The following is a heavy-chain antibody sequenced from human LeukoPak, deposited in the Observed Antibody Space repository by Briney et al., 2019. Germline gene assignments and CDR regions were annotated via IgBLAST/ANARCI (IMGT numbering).Heavy chain of an antibody. CDR2: IWYDGSNK. Sequence: GGSLRLSCAASGFTFSSYGMHWVRQAPGKGLEWVAVIWYDGSNKYYADSVKGRFIISRDNSKNTLYLQMNSLRAEDTAVYYCARAGGYYGSGSFPEYWGQGTLVTVSS. D-gene: IGHD3-10*01. CDR1: GFTFSSYG. V-gene: IGHV3-33*01. J-gene: IGHJ4*02. CDR3: ARAGGYYGSGSFPEY.